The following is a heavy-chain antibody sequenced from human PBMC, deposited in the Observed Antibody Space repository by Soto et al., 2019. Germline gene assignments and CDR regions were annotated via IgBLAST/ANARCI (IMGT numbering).Heavy chain of an antibody. V-gene: IGHV3-48*02. CDR1: GFTFSSYS. Sequence: GSLRLSCAASGFTFSSYSMNWVRQAPGKGLEWVSYISSSSSTIYYADSVKGRFTISRDNAKNSPYLQMNSLRDEDTAVYYCARERAVGIAVALNWFDPWGQGTLVTVSS. CDR3: ARERAVGIAVALNWFDP. CDR2: ISSSSSTI. D-gene: IGHD6-19*01. J-gene: IGHJ5*02.